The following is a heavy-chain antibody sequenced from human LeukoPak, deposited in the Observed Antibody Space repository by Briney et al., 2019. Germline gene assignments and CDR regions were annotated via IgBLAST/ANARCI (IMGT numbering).Heavy chain of an antibody. V-gene: IGHV3-7*01. CDR1: GFTFSNYW. J-gene: IGHJ3*02. Sequence: GGSLRLSCATSGFTFSNYWMSWVRRAPGKGLEWVANIKQDGSDKYYVDSVKGRSTISRDNAKNTLYLQMNSLRAEDTAVYYCARVLFGEFDAFDIWGQGTVVTVSS. D-gene: IGHD3-10*02. CDR3: ARVLFGEFDAFDI. CDR2: IKQDGSDK.